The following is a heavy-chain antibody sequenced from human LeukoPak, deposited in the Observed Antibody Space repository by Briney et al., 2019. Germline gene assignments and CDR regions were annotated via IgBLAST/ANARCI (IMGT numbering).Heavy chain of an antibody. D-gene: IGHD2-8*01. CDR3: ARPGTNFDY. CDR1: GFTFSDPY. J-gene: IGHJ4*02. V-gene: IGHV3-72*01. Sequence: GGSLRLSCAASGFTFSDPYMDWVRQAPGKGLEWVGRTRNKANSYTTEYAASVKGRFTISRDDSKNSLYLQMNSLKTEDTAVYYCARPGTNFDYWGQGTLVTVSS. CDR2: TRNKANSYTT.